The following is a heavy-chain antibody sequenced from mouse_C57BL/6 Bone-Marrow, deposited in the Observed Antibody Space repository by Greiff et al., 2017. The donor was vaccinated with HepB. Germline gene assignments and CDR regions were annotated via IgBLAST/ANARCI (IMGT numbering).Heavy chain of an antibody. CDR1: GYTFTSYW. V-gene: IGHV1-64*01. D-gene: IGHD2-2*01. Sequence: VQLQQSGAELVKPGASVKLSCKASGYTFTSYWMHWVKQRPGQGLEWIGMIHPNSGSTNYNEKFKSKATLTVDKSSSTAYMQLSSLTSEDSAVYYCARGVTTGYAMDYWGQGTSVTVSS. CDR3: ARGVTTGYAMDY. CDR2: IHPNSGST. J-gene: IGHJ4*01.